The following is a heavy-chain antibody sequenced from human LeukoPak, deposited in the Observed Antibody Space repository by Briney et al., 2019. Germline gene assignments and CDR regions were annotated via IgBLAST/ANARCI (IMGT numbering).Heavy chain of an antibody. J-gene: IGHJ4*02. D-gene: IGHD3-16*01. Sequence: PGGSLRLSCAASGFSFTTYWMSWVRQAPGKGLEWVSDINGSGGSTYYADSVKGRFTISRDNSQNTLYLQLNSLRAEDTAVYYCASLNRADFTFGGVRSHLGYWGQGTLVTVSS. CDR1: GFSFTTYW. CDR3: ASLNRADFTFGGVRSHLGY. V-gene: IGHV3-23*01. CDR2: INGSGGST.